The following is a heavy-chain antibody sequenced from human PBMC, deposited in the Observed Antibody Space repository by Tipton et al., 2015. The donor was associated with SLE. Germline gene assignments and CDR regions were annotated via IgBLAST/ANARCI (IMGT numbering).Heavy chain of an antibody. Sequence: TLSLTCTVSGASFSSYYWTWIRQPPGKGLEWIGYLSPTGSTNYNQSLKSRVSMSVDTSKKQLSLRVTSVTATDTAVYYCARGKSGSYDYWGQGTLVTVSS. V-gene: IGHV4-4*08. CDR1: GASFSSYY. J-gene: IGHJ4*02. CDR3: ARGKSGSYDY. CDR2: LSPTGST. D-gene: IGHD1-26*01.